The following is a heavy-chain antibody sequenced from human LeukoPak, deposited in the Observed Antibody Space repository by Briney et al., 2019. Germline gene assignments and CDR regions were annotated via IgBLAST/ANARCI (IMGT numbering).Heavy chain of an antibody. D-gene: IGHD5-24*01. CDR3: AKGEEMATTPLFDY. Sequence: GGSLRLSCAASGFTFNSYAMSWVRQAPGKGLEWVSAISGNGGSTYYADSVKGRFTISRDNSKNTLYLQMNSLRAEDTAVYYCAKGEEMATTPLFDYWGQGTLVTVSS. CDR1: GFTFNSYA. J-gene: IGHJ4*02. CDR2: ISGNGGST. V-gene: IGHV3-23*01.